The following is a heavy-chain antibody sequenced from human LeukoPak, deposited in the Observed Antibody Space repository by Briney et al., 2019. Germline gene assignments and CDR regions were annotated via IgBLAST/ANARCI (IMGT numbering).Heavy chain of an antibody. Sequence: TPSETLSLTCTVSGGSISSYYWSWIRQPPGKGLEWIGYIYYSGSTNYNPSLKSRVTISVDTSKNQFSLKLSSVTAADTAVYYCARLRGLYGMDVWGQGTTVTVSS. J-gene: IGHJ6*02. V-gene: IGHV4-59*08. CDR1: GGSISSYY. CDR3: ARLRGLYGMDV. CDR2: IYYSGST. D-gene: IGHD3-10*01.